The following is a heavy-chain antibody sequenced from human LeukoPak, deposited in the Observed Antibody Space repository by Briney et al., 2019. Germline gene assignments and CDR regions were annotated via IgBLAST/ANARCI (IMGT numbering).Heavy chain of an antibody. CDR2: IYYSGST. V-gene: IGHV4-59*01. J-gene: IGHJ6*03. CDR1: GGSISSYY. CDR3: ARVAAAGYHYYMDV. D-gene: IGHD6-13*01. Sequence: SETLSLTCTVSGGSISSYYWSWIRQPPGKGLEWIGYIYYSGSTNYNPSLKSRVTISVDTSKNQFSLKLSSVTAADTAVYYCARVAAAGYHYYMDVWGKGTTVTISS.